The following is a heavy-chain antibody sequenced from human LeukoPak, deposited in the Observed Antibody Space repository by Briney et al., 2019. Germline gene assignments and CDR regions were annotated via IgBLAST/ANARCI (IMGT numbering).Heavy chain of an antibody. D-gene: IGHD3-9*01. Sequence: PSETLSLTCAVSGYSISSGYYWGWIRQPPGKGLEWIGSIYHSGSTYYNPSLKSRVTISVDTSKNQFSLKLSSVTAADTAVDYCASRKNTLTGIDYWGQGTLATVSS. CDR1: GYSISSGYY. CDR3: ASRKNTLTGIDY. V-gene: IGHV4-38-2*01. CDR2: IYHSGST. J-gene: IGHJ4*02.